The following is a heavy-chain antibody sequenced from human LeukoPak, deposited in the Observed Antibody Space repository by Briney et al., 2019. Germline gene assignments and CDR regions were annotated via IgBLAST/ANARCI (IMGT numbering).Heavy chain of an antibody. CDR3: TREWGAAADY. J-gene: IGHJ4*02. Sequence: GGSLRLSCETSGFTFLDFAVHWVRQAPGKGLEWVAVMSYDGNSIHYADSVKGRFTLSRDSSKNTLYLQMNSLRPEDTAVYYCTREWGAAADYWGQGTLVTVSS. CDR1: GFTFLDFA. CDR2: MSYDGNSI. V-gene: IGHV3-30-3*01. D-gene: IGHD6-13*01.